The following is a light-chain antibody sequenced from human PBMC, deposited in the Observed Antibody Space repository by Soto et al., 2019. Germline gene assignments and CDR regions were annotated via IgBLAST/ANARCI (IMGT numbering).Light chain of an antibody. CDR1: SSNIGTNY. CDR3: ATWQSSLTGGWV. Sequence: QSVLTQPPSVSAAPGQKVTISCSGSSSNIGTNYVSWYQHLPGTAPKLLMYDNDKRPSGIPDRFSGSKSGTSATLGITGLQTGDEADYYCATWQSSLTGGWVFGGGTKLTVL. V-gene: IGLV1-51*01. J-gene: IGLJ3*02. CDR2: DND.